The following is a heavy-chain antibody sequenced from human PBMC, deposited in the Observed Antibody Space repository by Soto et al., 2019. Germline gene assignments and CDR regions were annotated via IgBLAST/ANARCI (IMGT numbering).Heavy chain of an antibody. J-gene: IGHJ6*02. Sequence: SETLSLTCTVSGGSISSGDYYWSWIRQPPGKGLEWIGYIYYSGSTYYNPSLKSRVTISVDTSKNQFSLKLSSVTAADTAVYYCARVTVPGGYYYYGMDVWGRGTTVTVSS. D-gene: IGHD2-2*01. CDR1: GGSISSGDYY. V-gene: IGHV4-30-4*01. CDR3: ARVTVPGGYYYYGMDV. CDR2: IYYSGST.